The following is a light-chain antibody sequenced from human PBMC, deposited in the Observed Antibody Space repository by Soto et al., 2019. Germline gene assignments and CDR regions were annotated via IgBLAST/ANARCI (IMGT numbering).Light chain of an antibody. Sequence: HSALAQSRSVPCSPGLSVTMSFTGPSRDVGRYDDVSWHQQYPAAAPQLISYDVTERPSGVPERFPGSKSGNTASLTISGLRAEDEAAYSCCSFAGSHSYAFGSGSKVTVL. V-gene: IGLV2-11*01. CDR2: DVT. CDR1: SRDVGRYDD. J-gene: IGLJ1*01. CDR3: CSFAGSHSYA.